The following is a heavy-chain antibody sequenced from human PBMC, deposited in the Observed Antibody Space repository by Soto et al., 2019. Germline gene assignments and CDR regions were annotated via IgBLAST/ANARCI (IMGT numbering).Heavy chain of an antibody. J-gene: IGHJ6*02. CDR2: SIPIFGTA. CDR1: GGTFSSYA. V-gene: IGHV1-69*01. CDR3: ARDGSTPYYNWNYVSRYYGMDV. D-gene: IGHD1-7*01. Sequence: QVQLVQSGAEVKKPGSSVKVSCKASGGTFSSYAISWVRQAPGQGLEWMGGSIPIFGTANYAQKFQGRVTITADESTSTAYMELSSLRSEDTAVYYCARDGSTPYYNWNYVSRYYGMDVWGQGTTVTVSS.